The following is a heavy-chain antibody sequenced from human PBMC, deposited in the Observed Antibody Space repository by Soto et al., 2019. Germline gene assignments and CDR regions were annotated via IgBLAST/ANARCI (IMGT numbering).Heavy chain of an antibody. CDR3: ARGVPGITIFGVVPDRSISVSPNFDY. D-gene: IGHD3-3*01. V-gene: IGHV4-34*01. CDR1: GGSFSGYY. J-gene: IGHJ4*02. Sequence: SETLSLTCAVYGGSFSGYYWSWIRQPPGKGLEWIGEINHSGSTNYNPSLKSRVTISVDTSKNQFSLKLSSVTAADTAVYYCARGVPGITIFGVVPDRSISVSPNFDYWGQGTLVTVSS. CDR2: INHSGST.